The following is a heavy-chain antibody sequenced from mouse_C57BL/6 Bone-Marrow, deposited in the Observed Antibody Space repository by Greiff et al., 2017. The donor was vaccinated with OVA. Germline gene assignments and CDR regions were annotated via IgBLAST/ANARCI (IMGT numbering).Heavy chain of an antibody. D-gene: IGHD2-14*01. CDR3: AREGVLPWYFEV. J-gene: IGHJ1*03. CDR2: ISYDGSN. V-gene: IGHV3-6*01. Sequence: EVKLQESGPGLVKPSQSLSLTCSVTGYSITSGYYWNWIRQFPGNKLEWMGYISYDGSNNYNPSLKNRISITRDTSKNQFFLKLNSVTTEDTATYYCAREGVLPWYFEVWGTGTTVTVSS. CDR1: GYSITSGYY.